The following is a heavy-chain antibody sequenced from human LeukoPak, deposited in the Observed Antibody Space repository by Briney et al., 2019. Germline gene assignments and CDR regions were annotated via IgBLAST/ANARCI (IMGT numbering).Heavy chain of an antibody. CDR2: IRYDGSNK. CDR3: AKDPRWNGYYDSSGYYPFDY. D-gene: IGHD3-22*01. J-gene: IGHJ4*02. Sequence: PGGSLRLSCAASGFTFSSYGMHWVRQAPGKGLEWVAFIRYDGSNKYYADSVKGRFTISRDNSKNTLYLQMNSLRAEDTAVYYCAKDPRWNGYYDSSGYYPFDYWGQGTLVTVSS. V-gene: IGHV3-30*02. CDR1: GFTFSSYG.